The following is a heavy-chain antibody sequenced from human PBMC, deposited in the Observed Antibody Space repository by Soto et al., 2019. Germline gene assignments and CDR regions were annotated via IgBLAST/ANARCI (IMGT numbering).Heavy chain of an antibody. CDR2: IYYSGST. V-gene: IGHV4-31*03. Sequence: SESLSLTCTVSGGSISSGGYYWSWIRQHPGKGLEWIGYIYYSGSTYYNPSLKSRVTISVDTSKNQFSLKLSSVTAADTAVYYCARSKVYCSSTSSSGYYGMDVWGQGTTVTVSS. CDR1: GGSISSGGYY. J-gene: IGHJ6*02. D-gene: IGHD2-2*01. CDR3: ARSKVYCSSTSSSGYYGMDV.